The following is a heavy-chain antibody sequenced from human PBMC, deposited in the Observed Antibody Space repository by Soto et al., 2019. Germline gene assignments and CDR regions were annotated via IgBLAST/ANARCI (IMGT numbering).Heavy chain of an antibody. J-gene: IGHJ4*02. CDR1: GYTFTDYY. V-gene: IGHV1-2*04. Sequence: ASVKVSCKTSGYTFTDYYIQWVRQTPGEGLEWMGWINPNTGATNYAQKFQGWVTMTRDTSISTAYMELRSLKSDDTAVYYCAILAITGSDYFDYWGQGTRVTVS. CDR3: AILAITGSDYFDY. CDR2: INPNTGAT. D-gene: IGHD1-20*01.